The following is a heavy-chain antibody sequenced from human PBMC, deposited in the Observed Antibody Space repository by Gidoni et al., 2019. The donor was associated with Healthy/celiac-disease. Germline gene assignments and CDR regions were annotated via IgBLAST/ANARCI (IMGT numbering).Heavy chain of an antibody. CDR3: ARDPRAPDYYGSSGYYFDY. V-gene: IGHV1-46*03. CDR1: GYTFTSYY. D-gene: IGHD3-22*01. CDR2: INPSGGST. Sequence: QVQLVQSGAEVKKPGASVKVSCKASGYTFTSYYMHWVRQPPGQGLEWMGIINPSGGSTSYAQKFQGRVTMTRDTSTSTVYMELSSLRSEDTAVYYCARDPRAPDYYGSSGYYFDYWGQGTLVTVSS. J-gene: IGHJ4*02.